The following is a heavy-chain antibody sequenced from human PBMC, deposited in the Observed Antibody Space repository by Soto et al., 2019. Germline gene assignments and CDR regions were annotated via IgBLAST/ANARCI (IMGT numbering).Heavy chain of an antibody. CDR3: ATVHNTSRSFDY. D-gene: IGHD1-20*01. CDR2: TGARGRTT. CDR1: GFSFSGYA. Sequence: EVQLLESGGVLVQPGGSLRLSCAASGFSFSGYAMTWVRQAPGKGLEWVSTTGARGRTTYYADSVKGRFTVSRDNSKNTLDLQMSSLRADDTAVYYCATVHNTSRSFDYWGQGTLVTVSS. V-gene: IGHV3-23*01. J-gene: IGHJ4*02.